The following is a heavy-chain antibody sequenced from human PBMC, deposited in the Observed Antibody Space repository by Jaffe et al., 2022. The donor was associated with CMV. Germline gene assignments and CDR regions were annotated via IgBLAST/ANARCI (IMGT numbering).Heavy chain of an antibody. CDR2: INPNSGGT. D-gene: IGHD2-15*01. Sequence: QVQLVQSGAEVKKPGASVKVSCKASGYTFTGYYMHWVRQAPGQGLEWMGWINPNSGGTNYAQKFQGRVTMTRDTSISTAYMELSRLRSDDTAVYYCARGLVYCSGGSCTTFDYWGQGTLVTVSS. V-gene: IGHV1-2*02. CDR1: GYTFTGYY. CDR3: ARGLVYCSGGSCTTFDY. J-gene: IGHJ4*02.